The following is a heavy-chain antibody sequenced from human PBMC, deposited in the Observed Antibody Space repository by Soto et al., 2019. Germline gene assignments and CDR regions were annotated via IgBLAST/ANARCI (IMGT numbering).Heavy chain of an antibody. CDR3: ARDSSGRQYYGMDV. Sequence: GSLRLSCTPSGFIFSDYSMNWVRQAPGKGLEWISYITTTSSTMYYADSVKGRFTISRDNAKNSLYLQTNSLRDEDTAVYYCARDSSGRQYYGMDVWGQGTTVTVSS. J-gene: IGHJ6*02. CDR1: GFIFSDYS. V-gene: IGHV3-48*02. D-gene: IGHD3-22*01. CDR2: ITTTSSTM.